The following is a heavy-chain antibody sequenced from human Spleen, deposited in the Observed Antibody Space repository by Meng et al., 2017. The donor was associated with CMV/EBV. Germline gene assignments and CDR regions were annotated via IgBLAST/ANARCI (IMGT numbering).Heavy chain of an antibody. Sequence: GRSLRLSCAASGFIFSSYDMTWVRQAPGKGLEWVSSITSGSGSIYYADSVNGRFTVSRDNARNSLYLQMNTLRAEDTAVYYCARVDDDFWSGYYYYGMDVWGQGTTVTVAS. V-gene: IGHV3-21*01. CDR1: GFIFSSYD. CDR2: ITSGSGSI. D-gene: IGHD3-3*01. J-gene: IGHJ6*02. CDR3: ARVDDDFWSGYYYYGMDV.